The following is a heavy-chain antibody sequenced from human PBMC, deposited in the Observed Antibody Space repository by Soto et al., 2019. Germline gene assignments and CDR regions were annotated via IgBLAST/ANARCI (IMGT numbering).Heavy chain of an antibody. D-gene: IGHD3-9*01. CDR1: GGSFSGYC. Sequence: PSATLSLTCAVYGGSFSGYCWTWIRQPPGKGLEWIGEINHSGSTNYNPSLKSRVTISVDTSKNQFSLKLSSVTAADTAVYYCARRPTFSYYDILTGRSRQTYYFDYWGQGTLVTVSS. CDR3: ARRPTFSYYDILTGRSRQTYYFDY. V-gene: IGHV4-34*01. J-gene: IGHJ4*02. CDR2: INHSGST.